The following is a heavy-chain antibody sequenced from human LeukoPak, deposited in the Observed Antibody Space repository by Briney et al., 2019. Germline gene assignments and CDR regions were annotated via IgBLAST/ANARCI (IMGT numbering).Heavy chain of an antibody. CDR2: IYPGDSDT. CDR3: ARIRDSSGYYRSYYYGMDV. CDR1: GYSFTSYW. V-gene: IGHV5-51*01. J-gene: IGHJ6*02. Sequence: GESLKISCKGSGYSFTSYWIGWVRQVPGKGLEWMGIIYPGDSDTRYSPSFQGQVTTSADKSISTAYLQWSSLKASDTAMYYCARIRDSSGYYRSYYYGMDVRGQGTTVTVSS. D-gene: IGHD3-22*01.